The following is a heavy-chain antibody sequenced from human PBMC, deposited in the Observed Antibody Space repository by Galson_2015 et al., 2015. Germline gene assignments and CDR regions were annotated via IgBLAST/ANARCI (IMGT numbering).Heavy chain of an antibody. D-gene: IGHD4-17*01. CDR2: IDWDDDK. CDR1: GFSLSTSGMC. Sequence: PALVKPTQTLTLTCTFSGFSLSTSGMCVSWIRQPPGKALEWLALIDWDDDKYYSTSLKTRLTISKDTSKNQVVLTMTNMDPVDTATYYCARFYGVPPSRGYFDLWGRGTLVTVSS. CDR3: ARFYGVPPSRGYFDL. V-gene: IGHV2-70*01. J-gene: IGHJ2*01.